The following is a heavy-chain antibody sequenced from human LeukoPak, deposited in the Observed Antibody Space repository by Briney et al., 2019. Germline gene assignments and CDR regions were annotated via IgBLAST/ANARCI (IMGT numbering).Heavy chain of an antibody. CDR1: GFTFSSYG. Sequence: GSLRLSCAASGFTFSSYGMHWVRQAPGKGLEWVAFIRYDGSNKYYADSVKGRFTISRDNSKNTLYLQMNSLRAEDTAVYYCAKVELSSGWAGGNYWGQGTLVTVSS. CDR3: AKVELSSGWAGGNY. J-gene: IGHJ4*02. D-gene: IGHD6-19*01. CDR2: IRYDGSNK. V-gene: IGHV3-30*02.